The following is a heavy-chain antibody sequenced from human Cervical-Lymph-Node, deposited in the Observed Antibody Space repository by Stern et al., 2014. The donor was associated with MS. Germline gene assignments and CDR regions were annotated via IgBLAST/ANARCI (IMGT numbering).Heavy chain of an antibody. J-gene: IGHJ5*02. CDR1: GGSIRSSNW. D-gene: IGHD2-15*01. CDR2: IYHSGST. Sequence: QVQLQESGPGLVKPSGTLSLTCAVSGGSIRSSNWWRWVRQPPGKGLEWIGEIYHSGSTNYNPSLKSRVTISVDKSKNQFSLKLGSVTAADTAVYYCARDRGDCSGGSCYSGGPNWFDPWGQGTLVTVSS. CDR3: ARDRGDCSGGSCYSGGPNWFDP. V-gene: IGHV4-4*02.